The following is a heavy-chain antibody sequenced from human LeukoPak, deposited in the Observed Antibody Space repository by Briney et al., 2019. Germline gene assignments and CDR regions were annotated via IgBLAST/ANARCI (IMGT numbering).Heavy chain of an antibody. CDR2: IYYSGST. Sequence: KPSETLSLTCTVSGGSISSYYWSWIRQPPGKGLEWIGYIYYSGSTNYNPPLKSRVTISVDTSKNQFSLKLSSVTAADTAVYYCARDRAAAGTFDYWGQGTLVTVSS. V-gene: IGHV4-59*01. D-gene: IGHD6-13*01. CDR3: ARDRAAAGTFDY. J-gene: IGHJ4*02. CDR1: GGSISSYY.